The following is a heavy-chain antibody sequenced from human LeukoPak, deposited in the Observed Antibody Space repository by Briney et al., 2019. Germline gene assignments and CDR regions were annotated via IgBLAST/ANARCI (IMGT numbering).Heavy chain of an antibody. CDR2: ISNSGST. V-gene: IGHV4-59*02. CDR3: ARYARGYSFGAWFDP. CDR1: GGSVNSSY. D-gene: IGHD5-12*01. J-gene: IGHJ5*02. Sequence: PSETLSLTCTVSGGSVNSSYWSWVRQPPAKGLEWIGFISNSGSTNYSPSFTRRLTISVDTSKNQVSLRLTSVTAADTAVYYCARYARGYSFGAWFDPWGQGVLVTVSS.